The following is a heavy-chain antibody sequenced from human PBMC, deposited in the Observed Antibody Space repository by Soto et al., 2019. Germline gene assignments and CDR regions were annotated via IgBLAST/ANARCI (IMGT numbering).Heavy chain of an antibody. CDR1: GETFSGYY. CDR2: VDHSGST. D-gene: IGHD6-25*01. CDR3: SRRRDAATVDY. Sequence: QVQLQHWGAGLLKPSETLSLTCAVYGETFSGYYWNWIRQPPGKGREWIGEVDHSGSTNYNPSLKSRGTISADTSKNQFSLKMISVTAADTAIYYCSRRRDAATVDYWGQGSLVTVSS. V-gene: IGHV4-34*01. J-gene: IGHJ4*02.